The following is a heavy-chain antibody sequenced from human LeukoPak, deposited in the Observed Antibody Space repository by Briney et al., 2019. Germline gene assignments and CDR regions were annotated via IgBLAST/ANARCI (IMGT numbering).Heavy chain of an antibody. Sequence: GGSLTLSCETSGFPFSSYWMTWVRQGPGKGLEWVATISPAGSDKYYLDSVKGRFTLSRDNARSSLYLQMNSLRAEDTAVYYCGRYFCESGSCYYTRLDYWGQGALVTVSS. D-gene: IGHD3-3*01. CDR3: GRYFCESGSCYYTRLDY. V-gene: IGHV3-7*05. CDR2: ISPAGSDK. J-gene: IGHJ4*02. CDR1: GFPFSSYW.